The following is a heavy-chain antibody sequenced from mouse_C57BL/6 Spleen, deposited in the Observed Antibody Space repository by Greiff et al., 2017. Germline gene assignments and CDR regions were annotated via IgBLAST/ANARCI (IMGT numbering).Heavy chain of an antibody. CDR3: ARSSDYGSILFYY. D-gene: IGHD1-1*01. J-gene: IGHJ2*01. CDR1: GYAFSSSW. V-gene: IGHV1-82*01. Sequence: QVQLQQSGPELVKPGASVKISCKASGYAFSSSWMNWVKQRPGKGLEWIGRIYPGDGDTNYNGKFKGKATMTADKSSSTAYMQLSSLTSEDSAVYFCARSSDYGSILFYYWGQGTTLTVSS. CDR2: IYPGDGDT.